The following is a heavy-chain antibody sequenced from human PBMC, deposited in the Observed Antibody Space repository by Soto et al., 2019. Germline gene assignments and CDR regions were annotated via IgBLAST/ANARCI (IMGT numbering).Heavy chain of an antibody. CDR3: ASTYSTSWYWFDP. V-gene: IGHV2-26*04. D-gene: IGHD6-13*01. CDR2: IFSNDEK. Sequence: QVTVKESGPVLVKPTETLTLTCTVSGFSLSNAGLGVSWIRQPPGKALEWLAHIFSNDEKSYSTSLKSRLTISKHTSNSHVVLIMTNTAPVDTATYYCASTYSTSWYWFDPWGQGTLVTVSS. CDR1: GFSLSNAGLG. J-gene: IGHJ5*02.